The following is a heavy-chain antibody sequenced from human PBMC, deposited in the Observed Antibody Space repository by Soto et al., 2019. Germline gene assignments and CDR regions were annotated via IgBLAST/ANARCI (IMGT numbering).Heavy chain of an antibody. CDR3: ARDKITGLFDY. CDR1: GGSFSGYY. D-gene: IGHD2-8*02. J-gene: IGHJ4*02. V-gene: IGHV4-34*01. Sequence: QVQLQQWGAGLLKPSETLSLTCAVYGGSFSGYYWTWIRQPPGTGLEWIGEINHSGSTNYNPSLKRRVTISVDTSKNKFSLTLTSVTAANTAVYYCARDKITGLFDYWGQGTLVTVSS. CDR2: INHSGST.